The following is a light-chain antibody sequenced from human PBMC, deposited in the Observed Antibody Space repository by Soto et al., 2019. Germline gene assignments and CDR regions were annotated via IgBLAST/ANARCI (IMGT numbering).Light chain of an antibody. CDR1: NIGSKS. CDR3: QVWDSSSDHPVV. V-gene: IGLV3-21*04. J-gene: IGLJ2*01. Sequence: SYELTQPPSVSVAPGKTARITCGGNNIGSKSVHWYQQKPGQAPVLVIYYDSDRPSGIPERCSGSNSGNTATLTISRGEAGDEADYYCQVWDSSSDHPVVFGGGTKLTVL. CDR2: YDS.